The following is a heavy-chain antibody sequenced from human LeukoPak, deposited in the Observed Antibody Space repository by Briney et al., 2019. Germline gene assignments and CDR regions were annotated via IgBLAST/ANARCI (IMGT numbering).Heavy chain of an antibody. V-gene: IGHV3-23*01. D-gene: IGHD3-22*01. CDR3: AKGYYYDISGHFIADY. Sequence: GGSLRLSCAASGFTFSSYAMSWVRQAPGKGLEWVSTISGSGGSTYYADSVKGRFTISRDNSKNTLYLQMNSLRAEDTAVYYCAKGYYYDISGHFIADYWGQGTLVTVSS. CDR1: GFTFSSYA. CDR2: ISGSGGST. J-gene: IGHJ4*02.